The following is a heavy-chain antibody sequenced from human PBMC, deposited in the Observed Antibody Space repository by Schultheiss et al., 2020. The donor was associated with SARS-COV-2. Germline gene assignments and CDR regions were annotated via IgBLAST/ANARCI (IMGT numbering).Heavy chain of an antibody. V-gene: IGHV4-59*01. J-gene: IGHJ5*02. D-gene: IGHD3-22*01. CDR1: GGSISSYY. Sequence: SETLSLTCTVSGGSISSYYWSWIRQPPGKGLEWIGYIYYSGSTNYNPSLKSRVTISVDTSKNQFSLKLSSVTAADTAVYYCARGTEYYYDSSGYYTGNWFDPWGQGTLVTVSS. CDR2: IYYSGST. CDR3: ARGTEYYYDSSGYYTGNWFDP.